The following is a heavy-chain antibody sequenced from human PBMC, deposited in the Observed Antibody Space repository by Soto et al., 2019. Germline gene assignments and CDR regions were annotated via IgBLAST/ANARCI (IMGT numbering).Heavy chain of an antibody. CDR2: IFGGGGDT. D-gene: IGHD6-13*01. CDR1: GFTFSNYA. Sequence: EVQLLESGGGLVQPGGSLSLSCAVSGFTFSNYAVGWVRQAPGMGLEWVSSIFGGGGDTYYTDSVKGRFTISRDSSENTVFLQMNSLRAEDTALYYCAKYGSKSSPHYLDYWGQGTLVTVSS. CDR3: AKYGSKSSPHYLDY. J-gene: IGHJ4*02. V-gene: IGHV3-23*01.